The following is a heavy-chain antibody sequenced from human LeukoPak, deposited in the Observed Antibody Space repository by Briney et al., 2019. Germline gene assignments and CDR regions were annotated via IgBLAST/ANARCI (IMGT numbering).Heavy chain of an antibody. V-gene: IGHV4-59*01. Sequence: PSETLSLTCAVYGGSFSGYYWSWIRQPPGKGLEWIRYIYYSGSTNYNPSLKSRVTISVDTSKNQFSLKLSSVTAADTAVYYCARALEQQLVQGHWFDPWGQGTLVTVSS. CDR2: IYYSGST. J-gene: IGHJ5*02. CDR1: GGSFSGYY. CDR3: ARALEQQLVQGHWFDP. D-gene: IGHD6-13*01.